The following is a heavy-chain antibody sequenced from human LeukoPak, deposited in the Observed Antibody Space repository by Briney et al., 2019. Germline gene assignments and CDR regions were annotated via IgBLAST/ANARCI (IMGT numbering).Heavy chain of an antibody. D-gene: IGHD4-17*01. J-gene: IGHJ3*02. V-gene: IGHV3-23*01. CDR3: AKRRSTVTSAWDAFDI. Sequence: EGSLRLSCAASGFTFSSYAMTWVRHAPGRGLQWVSALSGSGIRTYYADSVKGRFTISRDNSKNTLYLQMNSLRTDDTAVYYCAKRRSTVTSAWDAFDIWGQGTMVTVSS. CDR2: LSGSGIRT. CDR1: GFTFSSYA.